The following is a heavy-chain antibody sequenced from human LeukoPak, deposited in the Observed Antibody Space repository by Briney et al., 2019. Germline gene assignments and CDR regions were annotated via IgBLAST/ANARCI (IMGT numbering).Heavy chain of an antibody. CDR1: GVTISNYA. V-gene: IGHV3-30*18. CDR2: ISYDGSNK. D-gene: IGHD3-22*01. J-gene: IGHJ4*02. CDR3: AKDRSNYYDSSGPAFFDY. Sequence: GGSLRLSCVASGVTISNYAMSWARQAQGKGLEWVAVISYDGSNKYYADSVKGRFTISRDNSKNTLYLQMNSLRAEDTAVYYCAKDRSNYYDSSGPAFFDYWGQGTLVTVSS.